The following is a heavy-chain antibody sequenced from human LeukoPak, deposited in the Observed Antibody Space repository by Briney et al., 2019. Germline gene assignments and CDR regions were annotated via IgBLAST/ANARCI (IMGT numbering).Heavy chain of an antibody. D-gene: IGHD3-22*01. J-gene: IGHJ4*02. CDR3: ARVLSSGYSDY. CDR1: GGYINSYY. V-gene: IGHV4-59*01. Sequence: PSETLSLTCSGSGGYINSYYWSWIRQAPGKGLEWLGYVYSDGYTNFNPSLKSRLTISVDTSKNQFSLKLSSVTAADTAVYYCARVLSSGYSDYWGQGTLVTVSS. CDR2: VYSDGYT.